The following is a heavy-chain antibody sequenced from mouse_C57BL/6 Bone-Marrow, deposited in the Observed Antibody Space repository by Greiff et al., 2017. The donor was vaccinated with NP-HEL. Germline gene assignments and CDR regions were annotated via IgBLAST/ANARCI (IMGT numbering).Heavy chain of an antibody. CDR3: AIDGYSLDWYFDD. CDR1: GYTFTDYY. V-gene: IGHV1-26*01. CDR2: INPNNGGT. D-gene: IGHD2-3*01. J-gene: IGHJ1*03. Sequence: EVQLQQSGPELVKPGASVKISCKASGYTFTDYYMNWVKQSPGKSLEWIGDINPNNGGTSYNQKFKGKATLTVDKSSSTAYLELRSLTSEDSAVYDCAIDGYSLDWYFDDWGTGTTVTVSA.